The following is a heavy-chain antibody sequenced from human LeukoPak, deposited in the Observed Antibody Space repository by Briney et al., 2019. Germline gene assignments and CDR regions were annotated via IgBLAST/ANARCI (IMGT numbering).Heavy chain of an antibody. J-gene: IGHJ3*02. CDR3: ANPDTYYGSGDGSVAFDI. V-gene: IGHV3-48*03. CDR2: ISSSGSTI. CDR1: GFTFSSYE. Sequence: GGSLRLSCAASGFTFSSYEMNWVRQAPGKGLEWVSYISSSGSTIYYADSVKGRFTISRDNAKNSLHLQMNSLRAEDTAVYYCANPDTYYGSGDGSVAFDIWGQGTMVTVSS. D-gene: IGHD3-10*01.